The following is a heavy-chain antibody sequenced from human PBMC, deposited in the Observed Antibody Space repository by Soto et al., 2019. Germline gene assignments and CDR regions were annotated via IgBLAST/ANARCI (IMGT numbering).Heavy chain of an antibody. CDR3: ARDVI. Sequence: EVQLVESGGGLVQPGGSLRLSCAASGFTFSNFWMSWVRQAPGEGLEWVASVKSDGSERSHVDAVRGRFSISRDTARNSLFLQLNSRRVDDTAVYYCARDVIWGQGSLVTVSS. CDR2: VKSDGSER. CDR1: GFTFSNFW. J-gene: IGHJ4*02. V-gene: IGHV3-7*05.